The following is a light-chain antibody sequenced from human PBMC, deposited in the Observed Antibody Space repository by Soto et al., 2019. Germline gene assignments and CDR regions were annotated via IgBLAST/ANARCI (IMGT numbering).Light chain of an antibody. CDR2: EVN. J-gene: IGLJ1*01. CDR1: SSDVGGSNY. V-gene: IGLV2-8*01. Sequence: QSALTQPPSASGSPGQSVTISCTGASSDVGGSNYVSWHQQHPGKAPKLMIYEVNKRPSGVPDRFSGSKSGNTASLTVSGLQAEDEADYYCSSYGGNYNYVFGTGTKVTVL. CDR3: SSYGGNYNYV.